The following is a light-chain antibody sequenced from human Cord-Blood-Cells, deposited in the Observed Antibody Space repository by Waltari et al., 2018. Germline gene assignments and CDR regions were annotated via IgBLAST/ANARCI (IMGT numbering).Light chain of an antibody. CDR2: WAS. V-gene: IGKV4-1*01. CDR3: QQYYSTPFT. CDR1: PRVFYSSNNKNS. Sequence: DILLTQSLASLAVSLGERAHINSKPSPRVFYSSNNKNSLAWYRQKPGQPPKLLIYWASTRESGVPDRFSGSGSGTYFTLTISSLQAEDVAVYYCQQYYSTPFTFGPGTKVDIK. J-gene: IGKJ3*01.